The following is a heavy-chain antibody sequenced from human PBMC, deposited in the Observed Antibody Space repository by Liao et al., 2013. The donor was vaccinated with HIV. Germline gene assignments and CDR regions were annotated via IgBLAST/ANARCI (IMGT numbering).Heavy chain of an antibody. CDR3: ARSPGSGRLVWYFDL. V-gene: IGHV4-30-2*01. Sequence: QLQLQESGSGLVKPSQTLSLTCAVSGGSISSGAYSWSWIRQPPGKGLEWIGYIYQSGTTAYTPSLKSRVTISVDRSKNQFSLNLSSVTAADTAVYYCARSPGSGRLVWYFDLWGRGTLVTVSS. CDR2: IYQSGTT. CDR1: GGSISSGAYS. D-gene: IGHD3-10*01. J-gene: IGHJ2*01.